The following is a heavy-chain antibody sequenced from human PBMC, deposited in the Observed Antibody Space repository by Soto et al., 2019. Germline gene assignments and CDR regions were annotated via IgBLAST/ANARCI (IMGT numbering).Heavy chain of an antibody. CDR1: IGSITSTNW. J-gene: IGHJ4*02. Sequence: QVQLQQSGPGLVKPSGTLSLTCAVSIGSITSTNWWTWVRQPPGKELEWLGEIYHPGSTNHNPSLKHRVTISVDKSKNQVSLRLFSVTAADTAVYYCGAHAGATYGPLDYWGRGTLVTVSS. D-gene: IGHD4-17*01. CDR3: GAHAGATYGPLDY. CDR2: IYHPGST. V-gene: IGHV4-4*02.